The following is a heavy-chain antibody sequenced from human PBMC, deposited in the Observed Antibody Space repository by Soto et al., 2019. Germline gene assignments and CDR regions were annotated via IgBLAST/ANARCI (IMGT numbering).Heavy chain of an antibody. V-gene: IGHV1-58*01. CDR3: AVDKRGKSYYDSSGWGYYYGMDV. J-gene: IGHJ6*02. Sequence: QMQLVQSGPEVKKPGTSVKVSCKASGFTFTSSAVQWVRQARGQRLEWIGWIVVGSGNTNYAQKFQERVTITRDMSTSTAYMELSSLRSEDTAVYYCAVDKRGKSYYDSSGWGYYYGMDVWGQGTTVTVSS. CDR2: IVVGSGNT. CDR1: GFTFTSSA. D-gene: IGHD3-22*01.